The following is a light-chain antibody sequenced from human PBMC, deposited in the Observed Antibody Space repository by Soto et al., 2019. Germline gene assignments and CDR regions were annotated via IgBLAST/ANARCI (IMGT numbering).Light chain of an antibody. V-gene: IGLV2-8*01. CDR3: SSYAGSNNWN. J-gene: IGLJ1*01. CDR2: EVS. Sequence: QSALTQPPSASGSPGQSVTISCTGTSSDVGGYNYVSWYQQHPGKAPKLMIYEVSKWPSGAPDRFSGSKSGNTASLTVSGLQAEDEADYYCSSYAGSNNWNFGTGTKLTVL. CDR1: SSDVGGYNY.